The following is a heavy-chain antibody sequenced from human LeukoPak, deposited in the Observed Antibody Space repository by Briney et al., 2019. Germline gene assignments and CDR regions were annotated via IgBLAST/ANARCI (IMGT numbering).Heavy chain of an antibody. CDR1: GFTFSSYG. CDR3: ARGSPYYDILAGYAFDY. V-gene: IGHV3-33*01. J-gene: IGHJ4*02. Sequence: GGSLRLSCAASGFTFSSYGMHWVRQAPGKGLEWVAVIWYDGSNKYYADSVKGRFTISRDNSKNTLYLQMNSLRAEDTAVYYCARGSPYYDILAGYAFDYWGQGTLVTVSS. CDR2: IWYDGSNK. D-gene: IGHD3-9*01.